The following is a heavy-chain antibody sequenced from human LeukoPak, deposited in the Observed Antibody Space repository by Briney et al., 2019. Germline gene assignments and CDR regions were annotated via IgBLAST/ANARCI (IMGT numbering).Heavy chain of an antibody. D-gene: IGHD3-22*01. Sequence: GSVKVSCKASGYTFTSYDVNWVRQATGQGLEWMGCMNPNSGNTGYAQKFQGRVTMTRNTSISTAYMELSSLRSEDTAVYYCARGFDSSGYSFDYWGQGTLVTVSS. CDR1: GYTFTSYD. J-gene: IGHJ4*02. CDR2: MNPNSGNT. V-gene: IGHV1-8*01. CDR3: ARGFDSSGYSFDY.